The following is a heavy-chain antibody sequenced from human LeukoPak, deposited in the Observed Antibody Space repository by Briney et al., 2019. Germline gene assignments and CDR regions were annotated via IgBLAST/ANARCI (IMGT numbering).Heavy chain of an antibody. CDR3: ARDLDYVWGSYRSPYAFDI. J-gene: IGHJ3*02. V-gene: IGHV4-34*01. CDR1: GGSFSGYY. CDR2: INHSGST. Sequence: SETLSLTCAVYGGSFSGYYWSWIRRPPGKGLEWIGEINHSGSTNYNPSLKSRVTISVDTSKNQFSLKLSSVTAADTAVYYCARDLDYVWGSYRSPYAFDIWGQGTMVTVSS. D-gene: IGHD3-16*02.